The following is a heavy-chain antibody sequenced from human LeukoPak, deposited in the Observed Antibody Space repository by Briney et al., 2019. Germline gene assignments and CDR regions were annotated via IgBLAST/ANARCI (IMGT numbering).Heavy chain of an antibody. CDR1: GGSISSYY. Sequence: SETLSLTCTVSGGSISSYYWSWIRQPPGKGLEWIGYIYYSGSTNYNPSLKSRVTLSVDTSKNQFSLKLSSVTAADTAVYYCARGSYNWNYEGYFDYWGQGTLVTVSS. J-gene: IGHJ4*02. CDR2: IYYSGST. D-gene: IGHD1-7*01. V-gene: IGHV4-59*01. CDR3: ARGSYNWNYEGYFDY.